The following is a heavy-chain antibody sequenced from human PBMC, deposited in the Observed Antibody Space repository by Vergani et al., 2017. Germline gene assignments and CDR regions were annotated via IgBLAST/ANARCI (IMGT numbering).Heavy chain of an antibody. Sequence: HLLESGGGLVQPGGSLRLSCAASGFPFSSYALTWVRQAPGKGLEWVSTISRSGFNTYYADSVKGRFTVSRDNSKNTLFLQMNSLRAVDTAVYYCAKDVLGDSSDLDSWGPGTLVTVSS. V-gene: IGHV3-23*01. J-gene: IGHJ4*02. CDR1: GFPFSSYA. D-gene: IGHD3-22*01. CDR2: ISRSGFNT. CDR3: AKDVLGDSSDLDS.